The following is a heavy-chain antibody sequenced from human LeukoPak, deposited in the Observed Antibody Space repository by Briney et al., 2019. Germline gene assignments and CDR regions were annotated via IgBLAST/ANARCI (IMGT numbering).Heavy chain of an antibody. CDR3: ARTRAYSDSFGYYHFDY. Sequence: GGSLRLSCAGSGFTFSSYVMHWIRQAPGKGLDWVGVISSDGTEKYYADSVKGRFTISRDNSKNTLYLQMNSLRPEDTAVFYCARTRAYSDSFGYYHFDYWGQGTLVTVSS. CDR2: ISSDGTEK. V-gene: IGHV3-30*01. J-gene: IGHJ4*02. D-gene: IGHD3-22*01. CDR1: GFTFSSYV.